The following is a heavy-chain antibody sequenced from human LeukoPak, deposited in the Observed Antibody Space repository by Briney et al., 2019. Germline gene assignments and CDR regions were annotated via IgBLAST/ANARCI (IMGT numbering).Heavy chain of an antibody. V-gene: IGHV4-59*08. J-gene: IGHJ4*02. D-gene: IGHD6-6*01. CDR1: GGSISSYY. Sequence: SETLSPTCTVSGGSISSYYWSWIRQPPGKGLEWIGYIYYSGSTNYNPSLKSRVTISVDTSKNQFSLKLSSVTAADTAVYYCARHSSSPLYFDYWGQGTLVTVSS. CDR3: ARHSSSPLYFDY. CDR2: IYYSGST.